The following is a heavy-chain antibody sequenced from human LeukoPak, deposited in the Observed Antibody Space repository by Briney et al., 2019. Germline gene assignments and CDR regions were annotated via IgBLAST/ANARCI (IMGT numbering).Heavy chain of an antibody. V-gene: IGHV1-69*05. J-gene: IGHJ4*02. Sequence: SVKVSCKASGGTFSSYAISWVRQAPGQGLEWMGRIIPIFGTANYAQKFQGRVTVTTDESTSTAYMELSSLRSEDTAVYYCARVVSMTFDYWGQGTLVTVSS. CDR2: IIPIFGTA. CDR3: ARVVSMTFDY. CDR1: GGTFSSYA.